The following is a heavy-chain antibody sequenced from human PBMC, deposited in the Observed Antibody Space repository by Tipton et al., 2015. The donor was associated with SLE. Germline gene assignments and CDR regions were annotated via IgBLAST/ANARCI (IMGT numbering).Heavy chain of an antibody. CDR3: ATVDTAMVGTGFDY. D-gene: IGHD5-18*01. Sequence: TLSLTCTVSGGSISSSSYYWGWIRQPPGKGLEWIGSIYHSGSTYYNPSLKSRVTISVDTSKNQFSLKLSSVTAADTAVYYCATVDTAMVGTGFDYWGQGTLVTVSS. J-gene: IGHJ4*02. CDR1: GGSISSSSYY. CDR2: IYHSGST. V-gene: IGHV4-39*07.